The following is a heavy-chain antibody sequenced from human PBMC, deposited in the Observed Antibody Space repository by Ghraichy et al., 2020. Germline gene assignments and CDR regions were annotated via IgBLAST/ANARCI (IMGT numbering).Heavy chain of an antibody. Sequence: SETLSLTCAVYGGSFSGYYWSWIRQPPGKGLEWIGEINHSGSTNYNPSLKSRVTISVDTSKNQFSLKLSSVTAADTAVYYCARVPPAAAGTRRLYYFDYWGQGTLVTVSS. CDR3: ARVPPAAAGTRRLYYFDY. D-gene: IGHD6-13*01. V-gene: IGHV4-34*01. CDR1: GGSFSGYY. CDR2: INHSGST. J-gene: IGHJ4*02.